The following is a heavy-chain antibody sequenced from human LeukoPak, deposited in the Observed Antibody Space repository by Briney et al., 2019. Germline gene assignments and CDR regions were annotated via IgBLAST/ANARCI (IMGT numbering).Heavy chain of an antibody. Sequence: PSETLSLTCTVSGGSITTSDFDWAWIRQPPGQGVEWIATISSSGKAYYYPSLMRRVTISVDTSKNQFSLDVTSVTAADTGLFYCARFKGGTGFDYWGRGILVIVS. CDR1: GGSITTSDFD. D-gene: IGHD1-26*01. CDR2: ISSSGKA. J-gene: IGHJ4*02. V-gene: IGHV4-39*01. CDR3: ARFKGGTGFDY.